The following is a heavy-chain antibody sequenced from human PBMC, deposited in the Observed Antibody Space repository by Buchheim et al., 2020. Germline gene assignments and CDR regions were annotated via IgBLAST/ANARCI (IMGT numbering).Heavy chain of an antibody. V-gene: IGHV3-48*03. CDR2: ISSSGSTI. CDR3: ARISLPFYYDSSGYYYFDY. D-gene: IGHD3-22*01. CDR1: GFTFSSYE. Sequence: EVQLVESGGGLVQPGGSLRLSCAASGFTFSSYEMNWVRQAPGKGLEWVSYISSSGSTIYYADSVKGRFTISRDNAKNSLYLQMNSLRAEDTAVYYCARISLPFYYDSSGYYYFDYWGQGTL. J-gene: IGHJ4*02.